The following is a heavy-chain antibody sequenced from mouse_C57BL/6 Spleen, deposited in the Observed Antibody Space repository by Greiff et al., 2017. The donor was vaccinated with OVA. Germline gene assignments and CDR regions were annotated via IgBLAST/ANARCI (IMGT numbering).Heavy chain of an antibody. Sequence: EVQVVESGGGLVKPGGSLKLSCAASGFTFSDYGMHWVRQAPEKGLEWVAYISSGSSTIYYADTVKGRFPISRDNAKNTLFLQMTSLRSEDTAMYYCARRGPDGYYVSLFAYWGQGTLVTVSA. J-gene: IGHJ3*01. D-gene: IGHD2-3*01. CDR1: GFTFSDYG. CDR2: ISSGSSTI. CDR3: ARRGPDGYYVSLFAY. V-gene: IGHV5-17*01.